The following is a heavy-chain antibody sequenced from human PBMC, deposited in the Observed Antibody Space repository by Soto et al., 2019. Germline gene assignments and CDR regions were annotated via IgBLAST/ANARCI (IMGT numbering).Heavy chain of an antibody. CDR3: ARDGYCSGGSCYAGYYYMDV. V-gene: IGHV1-2*04. CDR2: INPNSGGT. CDR1: GYTFTGYY. Sequence: GASVKVSCKASGYTFTGYYMHWVRQAPGQGLEWMGWINPNSGGTNYAQKFQGWVTMTRDTSISTAYMELSRLRSDDTAVYYCARDGYCSGGSCYAGYYYMDVWGKGTTVTVSS. J-gene: IGHJ6*03. D-gene: IGHD2-15*01.